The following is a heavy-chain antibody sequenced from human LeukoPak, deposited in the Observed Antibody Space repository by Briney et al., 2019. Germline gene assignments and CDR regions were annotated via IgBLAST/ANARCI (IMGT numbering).Heavy chain of an antibody. CDR3: ARLGYNNFDY. CDR1: GFTFSDYY. Sequence: PGGSLRLSCAASGFTFSDYYMSWIRQAPGKGLEWVSYISSGGCTIDYADSVKGRFTISRDNAKNSLYLQMNSLGAEDTAFYYCARLGYNNFDYWGQGTLVTVSS. V-gene: IGHV3-11*01. D-gene: IGHD5-24*01. CDR2: ISSGGCTI. J-gene: IGHJ4*02.